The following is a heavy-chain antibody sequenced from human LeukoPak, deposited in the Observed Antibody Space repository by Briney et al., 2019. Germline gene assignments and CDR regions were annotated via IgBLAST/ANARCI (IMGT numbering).Heavy chain of an antibody. CDR3: ARDLRSGAYYYFYMDV. CDR2: VSSNGGRT. V-gene: IGHV3-64*01. CDR1: GFTFSSYG. D-gene: IGHD3-3*01. Sequence: GGSLRLSCAASGFTFSSYGMHWVRQAPGKGLEYVAAVSSNGGRTYYANSVKGRYSISRDNSRNTLYLQMGSLRAEDTAVYYCARDLRSGAYYYFYMDVWGNGTTVIVSS. J-gene: IGHJ6*03.